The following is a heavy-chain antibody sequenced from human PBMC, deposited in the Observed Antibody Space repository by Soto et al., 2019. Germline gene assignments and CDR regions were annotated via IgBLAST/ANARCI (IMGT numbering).Heavy chain of an antibody. V-gene: IGHV4-39*01. D-gene: IGHD1-26*01. J-gene: IGHJ5*02. CDR2: IFNTGRA. CDR1: GDSIGSSTNY. CDR3: ARHVHMVGDPNWFDP. Sequence: SETLSLTCSVSGDSIGSSTNYWGWIRQPPGKGLEWIGSIFNTGRAFYTPSLRSRVTMSVDTSKNKFSLKLSSVTAADTSIYYCARHVHMVGDPNWFDPWGQGTLVTVSS.